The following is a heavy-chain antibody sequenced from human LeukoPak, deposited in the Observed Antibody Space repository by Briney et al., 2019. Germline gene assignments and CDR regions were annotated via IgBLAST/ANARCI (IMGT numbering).Heavy chain of an antibody. J-gene: IGHJ6*02. CDR3: AKAFAKGLWSGYSLSSLHYGMDV. V-gene: IGHV3-23*01. Sequence: ETLSLTCTVSGGSISSSSYYWGWVRQAPGKGLEWVSAISGSGGSTYYADSVKGRFTISRDNSKNTLYLQMNSLRAEDTAVYYCAKAFAKGLWSGYSLSSLHYGMDVWGQGTTVTVSS. CDR2: ISGSGGST. D-gene: IGHD3-3*01. CDR1: GGSISSSSYY.